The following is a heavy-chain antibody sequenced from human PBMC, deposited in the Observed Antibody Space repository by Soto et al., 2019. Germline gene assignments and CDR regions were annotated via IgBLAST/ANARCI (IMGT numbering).Heavy chain of an antibody. J-gene: IGHJ4*02. V-gene: IGHV4-4*02. CDR2: IYHVGST. CDR3: ANASYGLGYFDY. Sequence: QVQLQESGPRLVKPSETLSLTCTVSGDSLSTSFWWTWVRQSPGKGLEWIGQIYHVGSTNYNPALKSRVTISVDKSKNQFSLKLTSVNAADTAVSYCANASYGLGYFDYWGQGALVAVSS. CDR1: GDSLSTSFW. D-gene: IGHD4-17*01.